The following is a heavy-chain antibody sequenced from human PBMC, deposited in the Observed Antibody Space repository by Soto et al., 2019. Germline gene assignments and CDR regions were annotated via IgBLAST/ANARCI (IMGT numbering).Heavy chain of an antibody. CDR3: ARGYSHYAN. V-gene: IGHV4-61*01. CDR2: IYYSGPS. Sequence: XETLSLTCPVAGFSVSRDSNFWSWIRQPPGKGLEWIGYIYYSGPSRYNPSLESRVTISIDSSKNQVSLTLTSVTAADTAVYYCARGYSHYANWGRGNLVTVSS. J-gene: IGHJ4*02. CDR1: GFSVSRDSNF. D-gene: IGHD4-4*01.